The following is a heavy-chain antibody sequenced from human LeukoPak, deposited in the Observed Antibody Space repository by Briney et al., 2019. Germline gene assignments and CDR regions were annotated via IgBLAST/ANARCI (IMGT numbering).Heavy chain of an antibody. CDR3: ALAPNSNWFDF. D-gene: IGHD2-8*01. CDR2: IHYSGSS. Sequence: SETLSLTCSVSGDSISNFYWNWIRQPPGKRLEWIGNIHYSGSSNYNPSLQSRVTMSIDTSRNQLFLKLTSVTAADTAVYYCALAPNSNWFDFWGQGTLVTVSS. J-gene: IGHJ5*01. CDR1: GDSISNFY. V-gene: IGHV4-59*08.